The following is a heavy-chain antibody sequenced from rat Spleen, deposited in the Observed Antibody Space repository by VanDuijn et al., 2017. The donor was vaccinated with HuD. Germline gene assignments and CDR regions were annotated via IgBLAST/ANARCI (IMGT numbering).Heavy chain of an antibody. D-gene: IGHD1-10*01. CDR3: TRPNNPYWYFDF. V-gene: IGHV2-19*01. CDR1: GFSLTDYS. Sequence: QVQLKESGPGLVQPSQTLSLTCTVSGFSLTDYSVYWVRQPPGKGLEWMGRIQSGGNTDYNSALKSRLSISRDTSKSQVFLKMNSLQTEDTAIYFCTRPNNPYWYFDFWDPGTVVTVSS. CDR2: IQSGGNT. J-gene: IGHJ1*01.